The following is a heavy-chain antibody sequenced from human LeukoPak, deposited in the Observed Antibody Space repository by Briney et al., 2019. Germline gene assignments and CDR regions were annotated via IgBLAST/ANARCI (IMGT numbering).Heavy chain of an antibody. CDR2: ISSSSSYI. Sequence: GGSLRLSCAASGFTFSSYKMNWVRQAPGKGLEWVSSISSSSSYIYYADSVKGRFTISRDNAKHSLYLQMNSLRVEDTAVYYCARVQSQLLPDYWGQGTLVTVSP. J-gene: IGHJ4*02. V-gene: IGHV3-21*01. CDR1: GFTFSSYK. CDR3: ARVQSQLLPDY. D-gene: IGHD2-2*01.